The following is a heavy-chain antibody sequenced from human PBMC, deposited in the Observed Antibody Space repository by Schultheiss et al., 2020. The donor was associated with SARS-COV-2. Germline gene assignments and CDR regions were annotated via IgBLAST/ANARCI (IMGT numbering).Heavy chain of an antibody. CDR2: INPNSGGT. J-gene: IGHJ4*02. D-gene: IGHD6-19*01. V-gene: IGHV1-2*02. Sequence: SVKVSCKPSGYTFTAYYMHWVRQAPGQGLEWMGWINPNSGGTNYAQKFQGRVTMTRDTSISTAYMELSSLRSDDTAVYYCARDLGSSAWSNFDYWGQGTLVTVSS. CDR3: ARDLGSSAWSNFDY. CDR1: GYTFTAYY.